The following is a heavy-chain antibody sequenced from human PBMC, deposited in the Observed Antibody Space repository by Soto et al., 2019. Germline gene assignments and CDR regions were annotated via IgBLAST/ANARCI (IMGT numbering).Heavy chain of an antibody. V-gene: IGHV1-2*02. Sequence: QVQLVQSGAEVKKPGASVKVSCKASGYTFTGYYMHWVRQAPGQGLEWLGWINPNSGGTNYAQKSQGRVTMTRDTSISTGDMELSRLRSDDTAVYYWARDRRCIAMAVPNCSRFDPWGQGTLVTVSS. D-gene: IGHD6-19*01. CDR2: INPNSGGT. CDR1: GYTFTGYY. J-gene: IGHJ5*02. CDR3: ARDRRCIAMAVPNCSRFDP.